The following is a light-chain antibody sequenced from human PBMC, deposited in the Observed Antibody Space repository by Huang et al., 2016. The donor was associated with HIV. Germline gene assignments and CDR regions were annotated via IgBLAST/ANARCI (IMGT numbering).Light chain of an antibody. J-gene: IGKJ3*01. CDR1: QDINNF. CDR2: AAS. Sequence: IRMTQSPSSLSASTGDRVTITCRANQDINNFLALYQQRPGSVPKLLIYAASTLQSVVPSRFSGNGSGTDFTLTIGCLHSEDVATYYCQQYDIHPLTFGPGTRVDIK. CDR3: QQYDIHPLT. V-gene: IGKV1-8*01.